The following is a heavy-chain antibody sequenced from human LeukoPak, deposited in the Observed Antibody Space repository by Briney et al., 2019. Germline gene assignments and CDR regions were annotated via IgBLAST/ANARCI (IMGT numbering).Heavy chain of an antibody. CDR2: IYYSGST. Sequence: PSETLSLTCTVSGGSISSGDYYWRWIRQPPGKGREWIGYIYYSGSTYYNPSLKSRVTISVDTSKNQFSLKLSSVTAADTAVYYCARVGGYDREAFDIWGQGTMVTVSS. J-gene: IGHJ3*02. V-gene: IGHV4-30-4*08. CDR1: GGSISSGDYY. D-gene: IGHD5-12*01. CDR3: ARVGGYDREAFDI.